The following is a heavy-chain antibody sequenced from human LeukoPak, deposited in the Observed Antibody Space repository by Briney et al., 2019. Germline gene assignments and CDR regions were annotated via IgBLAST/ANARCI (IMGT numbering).Heavy chain of an antibody. CDR1: GGSMSITRYY. V-gene: IGHV4-39*01. CDR3: ARHREESVYHYYDMDL. J-gene: IGHJ6*02. D-gene: IGHD1-26*01. CDR2: IYYSGST. Sequence: PSETLSLTCTVSGGSMSITRYYWGWIRQPPGKGLEWIGSIYYSGSTYYNPSLKSRVTISVDTSKNQFSLKLSSVTAADTAVYYCARHREESVYHYYDMDLWGQGTAVTVSS.